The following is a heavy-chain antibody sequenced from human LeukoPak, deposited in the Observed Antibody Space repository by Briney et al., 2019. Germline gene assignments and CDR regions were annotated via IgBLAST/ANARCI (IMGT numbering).Heavy chain of an antibody. CDR1: GVTISCCG. J-gene: IGHJ4*02. Sequence: GGSLRLSCAASGVTISCCGMHWVRQAPGKGLEWLAFIRYDGGNQYYADSVKGRFTISRDNYKNTLSLQMNSLRVEDMAVYYCAKDGDDGIESWGQGTLVTVSS. D-gene: IGHD7-27*01. CDR2: IRYDGGNQ. V-gene: IGHV3-30*02. CDR3: AKDGDDGIES.